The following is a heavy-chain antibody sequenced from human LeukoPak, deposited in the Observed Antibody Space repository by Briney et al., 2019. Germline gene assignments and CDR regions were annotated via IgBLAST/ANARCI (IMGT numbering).Heavy chain of an antibody. D-gene: IGHD5-18*01. CDR1: GFTFSSYS. CDR2: ISSSGATI. J-gene: IGHJ4*02. V-gene: IGHV3-48*04. Sequence: PGGSLRLSCAASGFTFSSYSMNWVRQSPGKGLEWVSYISSSGATIDYADSVKGRFTISRDNAKNSLYLQMNSLRAEDTAVYYCSRLRGYSYGYADYWGQGTLVTVSS. CDR3: SRLRGYSYGYADY.